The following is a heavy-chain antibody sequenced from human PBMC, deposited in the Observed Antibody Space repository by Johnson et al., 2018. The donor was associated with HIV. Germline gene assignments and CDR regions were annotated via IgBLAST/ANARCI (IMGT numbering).Heavy chain of an antibody. CDR3: ARDLETGDDYVWGSYQLGAFDM. V-gene: IGHV3-9*01. Sequence: LLVESGGGLVQPGGSLRLSCAASGFTFSSYAMHWVRQAPGKGLEWVSGISWNSGSIGYADSVKGRFTISRDNAKNSLYLQMNSLRAEDTALYYCARDLETGDDYVWGSYQLGAFDMWGQGTMVTVSS. CDR2: ISWNSGSI. J-gene: IGHJ3*02. CDR1: GFTFSSYA. D-gene: IGHD3-16*02.